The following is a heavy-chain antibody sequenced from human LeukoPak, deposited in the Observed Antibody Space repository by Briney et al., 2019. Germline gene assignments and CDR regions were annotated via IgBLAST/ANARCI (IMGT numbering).Heavy chain of an antibody. D-gene: IGHD3-9*01. CDR2: TRNKARSYTT. CDR1: GFPFSDHY. J-gene: IGHJ4*02. V-gene: IGHV3-72*01. Sequence: GGSLSLSCADSGFPFSDHYMDWVRKAPGKGLEWVGRTRNKARSYTTDYAASAKGRFTISRDASKNSVYPQMNSLKTEDTAVYYCARTYYDILTGIRDFDYWGQGTLVTVSS. CDR3: ARTYYDILTGIRDFDY.